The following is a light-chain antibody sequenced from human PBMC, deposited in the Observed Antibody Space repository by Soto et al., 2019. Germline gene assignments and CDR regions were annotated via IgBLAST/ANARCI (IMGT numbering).Light chain of an antibody. CDR1: SGSVSTTYY. J-gene: IGLJ2*01. Sequence: QAVVTQESSFSVSPGGTVTLTCGLSSGSVSTTYYPSWYQQTPGQAPRTLIYNTNTRSSGVPDRFSGSILGNKAALTITGAHAEDESDYYCVLLMGSGIWVFGGGTKLTVL. V-gene: IGLV8-61*01. CDR3: VLLMGSGIWV. CDR2: NTN.